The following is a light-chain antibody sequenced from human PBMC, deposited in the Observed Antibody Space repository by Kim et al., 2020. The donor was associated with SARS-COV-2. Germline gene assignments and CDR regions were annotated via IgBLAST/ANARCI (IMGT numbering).Light chain of an antibody. J-gene: IGLJ3*02. CDR2: RNT. V-gene: IGLV10-54*01. Sequence: SQTSTLPSTRRPKHVGNLGAVCLQHYPGHSPKVLFYRNTNRPSGISERLSSSRSGKTASLTITGLQPEDEGDYSCSAWVSRHSAWLFGAGTKLTVL. CDR1: PKHVGNLG. CDR3: SAWVSRHSAWL.